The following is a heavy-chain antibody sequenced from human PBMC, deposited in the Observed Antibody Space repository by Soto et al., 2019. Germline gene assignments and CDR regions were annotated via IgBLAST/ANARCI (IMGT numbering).Heavy chain of an antibody. CDR2: IYYSGST. CDR3: ARSDYGDYGGPY. J-gene: IGHJ4*02. V-gene: IGHV4-39*01. Sequence: SETLSLTCTVSGGSISSSSYYWGWIRQPPGKGLEWIGSIYYSGSTYYNPSLKSRVTISVDTSKNQFSLKLSSVTAADTAVYYCARSDYGDYGGPYWGQGTLVTVSS. D-gene: IGHD4-17*01. CDR1: GGSISSSSYY.